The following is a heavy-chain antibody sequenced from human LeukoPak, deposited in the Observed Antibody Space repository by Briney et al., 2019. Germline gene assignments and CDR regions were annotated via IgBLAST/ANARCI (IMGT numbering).Heavy chain of an antibody. J-gene: IGHJ3*01. CDR3: ARQETVMLQGRFAFDL. D-gene: IGHD3-16*01. CDR2: IDHSGST. CDR1: GGSLNGSC. Sequence: PSETLSLTCAVFGGSLNGSCLTWIRQPPGKGLEWLGEIDHSGSTNYNPSLKSRVTISVDPSKNQFSLKLNSVTAADTAVYYCARQETVMLQGRFAFDLWGQGTTVTVSS. V-gene: IGHV4-34*01.